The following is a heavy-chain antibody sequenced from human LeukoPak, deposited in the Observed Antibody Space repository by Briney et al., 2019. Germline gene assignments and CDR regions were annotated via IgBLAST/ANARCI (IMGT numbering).Heavy chain of an antibody. J-gene: IGHJ5*02. V-gene: IGHV4-39*01. CDR2: IYYSGST. CDR3: ARPRADFWSGYSSATWFDP. CDR1: GGSISSSSYY. Sequence: SETLSLTCTVSGGSISSSSYYWGWIRQPPGKGLEWIGSIYYSGSTYYNPSLKSRVTISVDTSKDQFSLKLSSVTAADTAVYYCARPRADFWSGYSSATWFDPWGQGTLVTVSS. D-gene: IGHD3-3*01.